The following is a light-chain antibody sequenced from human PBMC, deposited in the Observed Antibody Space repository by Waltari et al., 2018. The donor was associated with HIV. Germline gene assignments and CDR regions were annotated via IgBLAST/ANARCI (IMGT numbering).Light chain of an antibody. Sequence: EIVLPQSPVSLSLSAGERATLSCRASQSVSSNLAWYQQKPGQAPSLLFYGASTRATGIPARFSGSGSGTEFTLTIDSLQPDDFTLYYCQQYNNWPRTFGQGTKVEI. CDR2: GAS. J-gene: IGKJ1*01. CDR1: QSVSSN. V-gene: IGKV3-15*01. CDR3: QQYNNWPRT.